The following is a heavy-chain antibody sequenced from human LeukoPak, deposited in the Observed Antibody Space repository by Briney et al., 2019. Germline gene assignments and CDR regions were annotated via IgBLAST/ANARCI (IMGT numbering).Heavy chain of an antibody. Sequence: GGSLRLSCTASGFVFSAYWMHWIRQAPGKGLVWVAFISADGTATKYADSVKGRLTISRDNAKNTLYLQMNSLRVDDTAFYYCARDTGEMFDPWGQGTLVTVSS. D-gene: IGHD3-16*01. V-gene: IGHV3-74*03. CDR2: ISADGTAT. J-gene: IGHJ5*02. CDR1: GFVFSAYW. CDR3: ARDTGEMFDP.